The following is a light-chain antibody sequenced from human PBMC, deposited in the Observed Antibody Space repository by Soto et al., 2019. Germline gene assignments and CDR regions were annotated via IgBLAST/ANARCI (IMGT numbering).Light chain of an antibody. CDR3: QQYGSSPELT. CDR2: GAS. CDR1: QSVSSSY. V-gene: IGKV3-20*01. J-gene: IGKJ1*01. Sequence: EIVLTQSPGTLSLSPGERATLSCRASQSVSSSYLAWYQQKPGQAPRLLIYGASSRATGIPDRFSGCGSGTDFTLTISRLEPGDFAVYYCQQYGSSPELTFGQGTKVEIK.